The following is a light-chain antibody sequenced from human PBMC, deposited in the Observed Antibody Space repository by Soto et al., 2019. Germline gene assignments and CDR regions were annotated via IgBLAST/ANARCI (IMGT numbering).Light chain of an antibody. Sequence: EIVLTQSPATLSLSPGERATLSCRASQSVGSYLAWYQHKPGQAPRLLIYGASNRATDIPGRFSGRGSGIDFTLTISSLESGDSAVYYCQQRDKWPRTFGQGTKLEIK. V-gene: IGKV3-11*01. CDR2: GAS. CDR1: QSVGSY. CDR3: QQRDKWPRT. J-gene: IGKJ2*01.